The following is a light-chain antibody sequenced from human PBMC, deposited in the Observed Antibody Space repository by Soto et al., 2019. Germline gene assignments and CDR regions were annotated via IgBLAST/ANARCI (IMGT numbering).Light chain of an antibody. V-gene: IGKV3-20*01. J-gene: IGKJ2*01. CDR3: QQYGASPRT. Sequence: EIVLTQSPDTLSLSPGERATLSCRASQSVSSNFFAWYQQKPGQASRLLIHGVSSRATGTPDRFSGSGSETDFTLTISRLEPEDFAIYYCQQYGASPRTFGQGTKLEIK. CDR1: QSVSSNF. CDR2: GVS.